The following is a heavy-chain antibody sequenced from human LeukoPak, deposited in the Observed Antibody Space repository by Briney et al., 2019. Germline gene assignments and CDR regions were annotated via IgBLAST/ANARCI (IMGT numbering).Heavy chain of an antibody. CDR3: AREPYDVGKIEIRSDGH. J-gene: IGHJ4*02. CDR1: GGTFSTYA. V-gene: IGHV1-69*01. CDR2: IIPIFGTA. D-gene: IGHD5-24*01. Sequence: GSSVKVSCKASGGTFSTYAISWVRQAPGQGLEWMGGIIPIFGTANYAQKFQGRVTITADESTSTAYMELSSLRSEDTAVYYCAREPYDVGKIEIRSDGHWGQGTLVTVSS.